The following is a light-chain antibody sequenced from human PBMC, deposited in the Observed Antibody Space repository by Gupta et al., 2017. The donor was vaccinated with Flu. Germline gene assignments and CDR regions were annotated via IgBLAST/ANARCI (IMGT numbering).Light chain of an antibody. CDR2: AAS. Sequence: IQMTHSPSSLSASVGDRVTITCRASQYINIYLNWYQQKPGKAPKLLIYAASNLQSGVPSRFSGSGSGTDFTLTISALQPEDFATCYCQQTYSTPLTFGGGTKVEIK. V-gene: IGKV1-39*01. CDR3: QQTYSTPLT. J-gene: IGKJ4*01. CDR1: QYINIY.